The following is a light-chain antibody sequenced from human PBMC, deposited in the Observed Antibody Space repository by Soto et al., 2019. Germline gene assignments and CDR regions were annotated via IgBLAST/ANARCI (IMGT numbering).Light chain of an antibody. J-gene: IGKJ2*01. CDR2: GAS. CDR1: QGVSTY. Sequence: DIQLTQSPSFLSASVGDRVTITCRASQGVSTYLAWFQQKPGKAPRLLIYGASTLQSGVPSRVSGGGYGAEFTLTISSLRPEDVATYHCLQLDSYPYTFGQGTKLEIK. V-gene: IGKV1-9*01. CDR3: LQLDSYPYT.